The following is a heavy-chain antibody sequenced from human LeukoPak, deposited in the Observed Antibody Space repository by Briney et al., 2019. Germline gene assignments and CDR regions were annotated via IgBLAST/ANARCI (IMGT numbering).Heavy chain of an antibody. CDR3: ARGIAVAGSSRRAFDI. D-gene: IGHD6-19*01. CDR2: ISSSSSYI. V-gene: IGHV3-21*01. J-gene: IGHJ3*02. Sequence: PGGSLRLSCAASGFTFSSYSMNWVRQAPGKGLEWVSSISSSSSYIYYADSVKGRFTISRDNAKNSLYLQMNSLRAEDTAVCYCARGIAVAGSSRRAFDIWGQGTMVTVSS. CDR1: GFTFSSYS.